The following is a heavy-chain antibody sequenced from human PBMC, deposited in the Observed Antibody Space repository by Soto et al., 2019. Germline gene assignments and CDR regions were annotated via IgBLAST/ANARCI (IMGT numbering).Heavy chain of an antibody. J-gene: IGHJ6*02. D-gene: IGHD2-15*01. Sequence: GGSLRLSCAASGFTFSSYEMNWVRQAPGKGLEWVSYISRSGSTIYHADSVKGRFTISRDNAKNSVYLQMNSLRAEDTAVYYCATTILYGMDVWGQGTTVTVSS. CDR1: GFTFSSYE. CDR3: ATTILYGMDV. CDR2: ISRSGSTI. V-gene: IGHV3-48*03.